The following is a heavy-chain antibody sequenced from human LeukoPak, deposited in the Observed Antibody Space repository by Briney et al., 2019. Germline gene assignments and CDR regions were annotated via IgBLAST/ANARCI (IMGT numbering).Heavy chain of an antibody. D-gene: IGHD6-19*01. V-gene: IGHV1-2*02. CDR1: GYTFTGYY. J-gene: IGHJ4*02. CDR2: INPNSGGT. Sequence: VASVKVSCEASGYTFTGYYMHWVRQAPGQGLEWMGWINPNSGGTNYAQKFQGRVTMTRDTSVSTAYMELSRLRSDDTAVYYCARGYSSGWYVKDYWGQGTLVTVSS. CDR3: ARGYSSGWYVKDY.